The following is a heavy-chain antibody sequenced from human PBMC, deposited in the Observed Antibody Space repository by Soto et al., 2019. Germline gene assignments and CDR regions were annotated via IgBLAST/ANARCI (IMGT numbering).Heavy chain of an antibody. J-gene: IGHJ4*02. V-gene: IGHV3-7*04. D-gene: IGHD1-26*01. CDR2: SRPDTDDR. CDR1: GFNFSRYW. Sequence: VQLVESGGGLVQPGGSLRLSCTVSGFNFSRYWMNWVRQAPGKGLEWVANSRPDTDDRFHADSVRGRFSISRDNAKTSLSLNMNSLRVEDTAVYYCAREDGTVGYRGQAIVVTVSS. CDR3: AREDGTVGY.